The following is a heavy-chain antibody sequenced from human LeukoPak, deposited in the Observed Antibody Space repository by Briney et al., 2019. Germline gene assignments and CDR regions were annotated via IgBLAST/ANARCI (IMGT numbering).Heavy chain of an antibody. CDR2: IWHDGSNK. J-gene: IGHJ5*02. CDR1: GFTFSSYG. CDR3: ARGGFPPGFVSWFDP. D-gene: IGHD2-15*01. Sequence: GRSLRLSCAASGFTFSSYGMHWVRQAPGKGLEWVAVIWHDGSNKYNADSVKGRFTISRDNSKNTVYLQMNSLRAEDTAVYYCARGGFPPGFVSWFDPWGQGTLVTVSS. V-gene: IGHV3-33*01.